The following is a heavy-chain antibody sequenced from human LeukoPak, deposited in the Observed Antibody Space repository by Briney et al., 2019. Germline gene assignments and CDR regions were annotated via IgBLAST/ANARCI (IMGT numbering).Heavy chain of an antibody. CDR1: GFTFSSYW. CDR2: IRQDGSEK. J-gene: IGHJ4*02. Sequence: GGSLRLSCAASGFTFSSYWMSWVRRAPGKGLEWVANIRQDGSEKYFVDSVKGRFTISRDNAKNSLYLQLNSLRAEDTAVYYCASNAFDYWGQGTLVTVSS. V-gene: IGHV3-7*01. CDR3: ASNAFDY.